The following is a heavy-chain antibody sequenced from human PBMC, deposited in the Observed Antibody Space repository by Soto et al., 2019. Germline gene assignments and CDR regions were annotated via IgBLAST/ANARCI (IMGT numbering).Heavy chain of an antibody. V-gene: IGHV1-46*01. Sequence: QVQLVQSGAEVKKPGASVKVSCKASGYTFTSYYMHWVRQAPGQGLEWMGIINPSGGSTSYAQKFQGRVXXTXDXXTSTGYMELSSLRSEDTAVYYCARAGEVYGDYLNYWGQGTLVTVSS. J-gene: IGHJ4*02. CDR1: GYTFTSYY. CDR3: ARAGEVYGDYLNY. CDR2: INPSGGST. D-gene: IGHD4-17*01.